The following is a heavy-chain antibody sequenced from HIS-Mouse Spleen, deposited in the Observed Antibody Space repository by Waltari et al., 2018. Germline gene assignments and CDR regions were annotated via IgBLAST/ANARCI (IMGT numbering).Heavy chain of an antibody. CDR3: AREIPYSSSWYDWYFDL. D-gene: IGHD6-13*01. Sequence: QLQLQESGPGLVKPSETLSLTCTVSGGSISTSRYYWGLIRHPPGKGMEWIGLIYYSGSTYYNPSLKSRVTISVDTSKNQFSLKLSSVTAADTAVYYCAREIPYSSSWYDWYFDLWGRGTLVTVSS. J-gene: IGHJ2*01. CDR1: GGSISTSRYY. CDR2: IYYSGST. V-gene: IGHV4-39*07.